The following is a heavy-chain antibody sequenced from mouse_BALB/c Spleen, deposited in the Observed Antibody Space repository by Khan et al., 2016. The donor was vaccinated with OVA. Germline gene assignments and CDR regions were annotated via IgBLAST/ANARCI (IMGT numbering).Heavy chain of an antibody. J-gene: IGHJ4*01. Sequence: QVQLKESGPGLVAPSQSLSITCTISGFSLTNYGVHWVRQPPGKGLEWLVVIWSDGSTTYNSALKSRLSISKDNSTSQVFLKLNSFQTDDTAVYYCARQPCYQYYIMDYWGQGTTVTVSS. CDR2: IWSDGST. V-gene: IGHV2-6-1*01. CDR3: ARQPCYQYYIMDY. CDR1: GFSLTNYG.